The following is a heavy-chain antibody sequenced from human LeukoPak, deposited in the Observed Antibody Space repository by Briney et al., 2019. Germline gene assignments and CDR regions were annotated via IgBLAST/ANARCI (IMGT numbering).Heavy chain of an antibody. V-gene: IGHV1-69*04. CDR2: IIPILGIA. Sequence: ASVEVSCKASGGTFSSYAISWVRQAPGQGIEWMGRIIPILGIANYAQKFQGRVTITADKSTSTAYMELSSLRSEDTAVYYCATRLNVYCSGGSCYSNYYYYGMDVWGQGTTVTVSS. J-gene: IGHJ6*02. D-gene: IGHD2-15*01. CDR3: ATRLNVYCSGGSCYSNYYYYGMDV. CDR1: GGTFSSYA.